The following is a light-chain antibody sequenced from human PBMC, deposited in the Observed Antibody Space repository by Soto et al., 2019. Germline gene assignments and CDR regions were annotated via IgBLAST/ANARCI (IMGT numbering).Light chain of an antibody. CDR1: SSNIGSNS. CDR3: LVWDDSLNGYV. Sequence: QSVLTQPASASGTPGQRVTISCSGSSSNIGSNSVNWYRQFPGTAPKLLIYSRNQRPSGVPDRFSGSKSGTSASLAINGLQSEGEADYYCLVWDDSLNGYVFGTGTKVTVL. V-gene: IGLV1-44*01. J-gene: IGLJ1*01. CDR2: SRN.